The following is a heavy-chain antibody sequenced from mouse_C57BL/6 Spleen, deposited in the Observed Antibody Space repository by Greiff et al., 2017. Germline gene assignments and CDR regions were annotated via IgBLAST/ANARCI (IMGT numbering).Heavy chain of an antibody. D-gene: IGHD3-1*01. Sequence: VQLQQSGPELVKPGASVKISCKASGYTFTDYYMNWVKQSHGKSLEWIGDINPNNGGTSYNQKFKGKATLTVDKSSSTAYMELRSLTSEDSAVYYCASRASPRSPWFAYWGQGTLVTVSA. CDR1: GYTFTDYY. CDR2: INPNNGGT. V-gene: IGHV1-26*01. CDR3: ASRASPRSPWFAY. J-gene: IGHJ3*01.